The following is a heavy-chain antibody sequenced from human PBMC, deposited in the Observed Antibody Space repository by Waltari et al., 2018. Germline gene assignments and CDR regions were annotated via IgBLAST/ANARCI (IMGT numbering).Heavy chain of an antibody. CDR1: GGSFSRSY. CDR2: INHSGSN. Sequence: QVQLQPWGAGLLKPSETLSLTCAVYGGSFSRSYLTWIRQPPGKGLEWMVEINHSGSNNYNPSLKIRVTISVDTSKNQFSLKLSSVTAADTAVYYCARAGGSGIPTWFDPWGQGTLFTVSS. J-gene: IGHJ5*02. V-gene: IGHV4-34*01. CDR3: ARAGGSGIPTWFDP. D-gene: IGHD3-10*01.